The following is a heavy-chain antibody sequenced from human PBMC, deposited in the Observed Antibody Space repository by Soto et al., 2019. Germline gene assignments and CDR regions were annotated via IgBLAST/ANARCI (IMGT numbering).Heavy chain of an antibody. CDR2: IIPTGST. Sequence: PSETLSLTCAVSGASVSGQYWSWIRQPPGKGLEWVGEIIPTGSTTYNPSLKSRLSFSLDTSKNHSSLNLSSVSVADTAVYYCARGGITMAWNYYYYGMDVWGQGTTVTVSS. J-gene: IGHJ6*02. CDR3: ARGGITMAWNYYYYGMDV. D-gene: IGHD3-10*01. V-gene: IGHV4-34*01. CDR1: GASVSGQY.